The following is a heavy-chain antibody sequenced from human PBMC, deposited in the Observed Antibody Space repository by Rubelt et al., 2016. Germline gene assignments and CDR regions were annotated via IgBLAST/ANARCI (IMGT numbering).Heavy chain of an antibody. V-gene: IGHV1-3*01. D-gene: IGHD4-17*01. J-gene: IGHJ6*02. CDR3: ARYYGDYSYYYYGMDV. CDR2: IHAGNGNT. Sequence: MHWVRQAPGQRLEWMGWIHAGNGNTKYSQKFQGRVTITRDTSASTAYMELSSLRSEDTAVYYCARYYGDYSYYYYGMDVWGQGTTVTVSS.